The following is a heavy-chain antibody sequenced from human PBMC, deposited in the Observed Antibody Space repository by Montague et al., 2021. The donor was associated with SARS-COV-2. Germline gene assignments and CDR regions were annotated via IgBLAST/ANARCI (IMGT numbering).Heavy chain of an antibody. V-gene: IGHV6-1*01. Sequence: CAISGDSVSSNSAAWNWIRQSPSEGLEWLGRTYYRSKWYTDYAPSVKTRITITPDTSNNQFSLLLNSVTPGDTAVYYCAREGTVPGPRGIYFDDWGQGTLVTVSS. CDR1: GDSVSSNSAA. D-gene: IGHD1-1*01. J-gene: IGHJ4*02. CDR3: AREGTVPGPRGIYFDD. CDR2: TYYRSKWYT.